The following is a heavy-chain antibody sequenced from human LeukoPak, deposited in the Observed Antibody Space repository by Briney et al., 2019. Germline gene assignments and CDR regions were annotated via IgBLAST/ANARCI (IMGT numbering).Heavy chain of an antibody. J-gene: IGHJ4*02. CDR1: GGSISSTTYY. CDR3: ARHRGYNQRPPYY. V-gene: IGHV4-39*01. CDR2: IYYSGNT. D-gene: IGHD5-24*01. Sequence: SETLSLTCTVSGGSISSTTYYWGWIRQPPGKGLEWIGSIYYSGNTYYNPSLKSRVTISVDTSKNQFTLKLSSVTAADTAVYYCARHRGYNQRPPYYWGQGTLVTVSS.